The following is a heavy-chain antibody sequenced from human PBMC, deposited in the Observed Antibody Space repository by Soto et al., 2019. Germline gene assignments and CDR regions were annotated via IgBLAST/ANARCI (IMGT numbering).Heavy chain of an antibody. D-gene: IGHD3-3*01. J-gene: IGHJ6*02. CDR2: ISWNSGSI. CDR1: GFPFDDYA. Sequence: GGSLRLSCAASGFPFDDYAMHWVRQAPGKGLEWVSGISWNSGSIGYADSVKGRFTISRDNAKNSLYLQMNSLRAEDTALYYCAKDTAIWSGKTYGMDVWGQGTTVTVSS. V-gene: IGHV3-9*01. CDR3: AKDTAIWSGKTYGMDV.